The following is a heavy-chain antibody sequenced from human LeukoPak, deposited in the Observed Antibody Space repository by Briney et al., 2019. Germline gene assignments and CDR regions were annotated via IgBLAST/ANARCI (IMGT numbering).Heavy chain of an antibody. V-gene: IGHV4-34*01. CDR1: GGSFSGYY. D-gene: IGHD2-8*01. CDR2: INHSGST. J-gene: IGHJ4*02. CDR3: ARAHGCTNGVCYTAIREYYFDY. Sequence: PSETLSLTCAVYGGSFSGYYWSWIRQPPGEGLEWIGEINHSGSTNYNPSLKSRVTISVDTSKNQFSLKLSSVTAADTAVYYCARAHGCTNGVCYTAIREYYFDYWGQGTLVTVSS.